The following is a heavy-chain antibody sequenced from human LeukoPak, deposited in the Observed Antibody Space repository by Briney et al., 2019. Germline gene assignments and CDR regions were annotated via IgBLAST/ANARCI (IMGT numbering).Heavy chain of an antibody. CDR2: ISGSGDST. CDR1: GFTFSSYA. CDR3: AKGGSGYYVFDY. Sequence: GGSLRLSCAASGFTFSSYAMSWVRQAPGKGLEWVSAISGSGDSTYYGDSVKGRFTISRDNSKNTLYLQMNSSRAEDTAVYYCAKGGSGYYVFDYWGQGTLVTVSS. J-gene: IGHJ4*02. D-gene: IGHD3-22*01. V-gene: IGHV3-23*01.